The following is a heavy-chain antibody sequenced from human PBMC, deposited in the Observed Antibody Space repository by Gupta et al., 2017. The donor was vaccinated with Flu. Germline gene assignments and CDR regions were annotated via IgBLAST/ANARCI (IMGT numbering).Heavy chain of an antibody. J-gene: IGHJ5*02. CDR3: AKGGGTYGPGGWFDP. CDR1: GNSHMNFV. CDR2: IRGYNGET. D-gene: IGHD2-15*01. V-gene: IGHV1-18*01. Sequence: QFQLVQSGGEVKKPGASVRVSCRASGNSHMNFVISWMRQAPGKGLEWMGWIRGYNGETNYSEKFQGRITMSTDATTSTGYMELRSLRSDDTAVYFCAKGGGTYGPGGWFDPWGQGTLVTVSS.